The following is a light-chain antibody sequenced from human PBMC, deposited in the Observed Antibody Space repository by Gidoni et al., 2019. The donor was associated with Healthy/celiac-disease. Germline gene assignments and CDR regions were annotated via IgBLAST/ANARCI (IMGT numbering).Light chain of an antibody. J-gene: IGKJ4*01. Sequence: EIVLSPSPVTLSLSPGGRTTLSCRASQSVSSTYLPRYQQKPGQAPRLLIYGASHRATGIPDRFSGSGSGTDFTLTISRLEPEDFAVYYCQQYGSSPPLTFGGXTKVEIK. CDR3: QQYGSSPPLT. V-gene: IGKV3-20*01. CDR2: GAS. CDR1: QSVSSTY.